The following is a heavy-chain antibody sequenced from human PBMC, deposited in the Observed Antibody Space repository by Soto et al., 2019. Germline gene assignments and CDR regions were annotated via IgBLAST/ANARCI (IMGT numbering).Heavy chain of an antibody. D-gene: IGHD6-19*01. CDR2: ISSDGSET. V-gene: IGHV3-30*03. CDR1: GFTFRNYG. CDR3: ARQMAGTDY. Sequence: QVQLVESGGGVVQPGRSLRLSCAAAGFTFRNYGMNWVRQAPGKGLAWVAIISSDGSETYYTDSVKGRFTISRDNSRNTLYLQMNSLILEDTAVYYCARQMAGTDYWGQGTLVTVSS. J-gene: IGHJ4*02.